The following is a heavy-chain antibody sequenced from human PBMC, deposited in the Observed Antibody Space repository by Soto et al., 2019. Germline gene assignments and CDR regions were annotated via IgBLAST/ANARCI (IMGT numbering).Heavy chain of an antibody. CDR1: GFTFSSYA. D-gene: IGHD3-22*01. Sequence: QAGGSLRLSCAASGFTFSSYAMHWVRQAPGKGLEWVAVISYDGSNKCYADSVKGRFTISRDNSKNTLYLQMNSLRAEDTAVYYCAKVIYYDSSGSFDPWGQGTLVTVSS. V-gene: IGHV3-30-3*01. CDR3: AKVIYYDSSGSFDP. J-gene: IGHJ5*02. CDR2: ISYDGSNK.